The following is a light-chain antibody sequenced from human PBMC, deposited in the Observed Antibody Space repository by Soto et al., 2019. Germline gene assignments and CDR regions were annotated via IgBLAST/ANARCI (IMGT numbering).Light chain of an antibody. V-gene: IGKV3-11*01. CDR3: QQRSNWPPIT. CDR1: QSVSSD. CDR2: DAS. Sequence: ESVLTQSPAALSLSPGERATRSCRGSQSVSSDLAWYQQKPGQAPRLLIYDASNRATGIPARFSGSGSGTDFTLTISSLEAEDFAVYYCQQRSNWPPITFGQGTRLEIK. J-gene: IGKJ5*01.